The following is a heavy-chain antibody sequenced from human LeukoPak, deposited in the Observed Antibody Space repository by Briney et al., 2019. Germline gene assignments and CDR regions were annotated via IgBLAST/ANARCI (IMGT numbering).Heavy chain of an antibody. J-gene: IGHJ3*02. D-gene: IGHD3-10*01. CDR3: ARDFKGPGILWFGDRGAFDI. CDR1: GVTFISYC. V-gene: IGHV3-21*01. Sequence: PGGSLILFCGASGVTFISYCRNCGGQAPGERRVWGSSIISSSSYIDYVDSVQGRFTISRDNAQNSLYLQMNSLRAEDTAVYYCARDFKGPGILWFGDRGAFDIWGQGTMVTVSS. CDR2: IISSSSYI.